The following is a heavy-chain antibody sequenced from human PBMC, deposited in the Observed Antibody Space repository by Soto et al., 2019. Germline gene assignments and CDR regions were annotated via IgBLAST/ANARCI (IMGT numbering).Heavy chain of an antibody. CDR1: GDSLSGGDYY. Sequence: PSETLSLTCTVSGDSLSGGDYYWSWIRQPPGKGLEWIGDIYYTGFTFYNPSLKSRLTIPLDSSKNQFSLRLNSVTAADTAVYFCARAYRINGWSDYFFDYWGQGTLVTVSS. CDR2: IYYTGFT. D-gene: IGHD6-19*01. J-gene: IGHJ4*02. CDR3: ARAYRINGWSDYFFDY. V-gene: IGHV4-30-4*08.